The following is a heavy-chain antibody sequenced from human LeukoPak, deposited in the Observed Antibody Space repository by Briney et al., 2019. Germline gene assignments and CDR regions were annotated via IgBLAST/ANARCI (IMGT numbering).Heavy chain of an antibody. D-gene: IGHD3-10*01. CDR2: IHYDGST. CDR1: GGSINSNNYY. J-gene: IGHJ4*02. V-gene: IGHV4-39*07. CDR3: ARDSPPLGELFIY. Sequence: SETLSLTCTVSGGSINSNNYYWGWIRQPPGKGLEWIGSIHYDGSTYYNPSLKSRVTISVDTSKNQFSLKLTSVTAADTAMYYCARDSPPLGELFIYWGQGTLVTVSS.